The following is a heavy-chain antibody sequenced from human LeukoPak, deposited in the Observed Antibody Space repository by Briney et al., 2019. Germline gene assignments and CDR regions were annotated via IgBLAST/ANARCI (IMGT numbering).Heavy chain of an antibody. CDR3: AKDFRSGSYLFDY. V-gene: IGHV3-30*18. J-gene: IGHJ4*02. D-gene: IGHD1-26*01. Sequence: PGRSLRLSCAASVFTFSSYCMHWVRQAPGKGLEWVAVISYDGSNKYYADSVKGRFTISRDNSKNTLYLQMNSLRAEDTAVYYCAKDFRSGSYLFDYWGQGTLVTVSS. CDR1: VFTFSSYC. CDR2: ISYDGSNK.